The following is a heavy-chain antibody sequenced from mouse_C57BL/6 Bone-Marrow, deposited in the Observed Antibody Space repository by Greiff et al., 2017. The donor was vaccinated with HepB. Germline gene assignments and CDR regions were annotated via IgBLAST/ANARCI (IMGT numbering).Heavy chain of an antibody. CDR1: GFSLTSYG. V-gene: IGHV2-5*01. CDR2: IWRGGST. D-gene: IGHD1-1*01. Sequence: VKLVESGPGLVQPSQSLSITCTVSGFSLTSYGVHWVRQSPGKGLEWLGVIWRGGSTDYNAAFMSRLSITKDNSKSQVFFKMNSLQADDTAIYYCARLHRSSYWGFAYWGQGTLVTVSA. J-gene: IGHJ3*01. CDR3: ARLHRSSYWGFAY.